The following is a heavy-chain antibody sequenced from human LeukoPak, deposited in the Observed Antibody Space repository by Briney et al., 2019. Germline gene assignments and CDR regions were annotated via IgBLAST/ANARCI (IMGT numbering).Heavy chain of an antibody. D-gene: IGHD5-18*01. CDR1: GFTFSDHA. Sequence: GGSLRLSCAASGFTFSDHAMNWVRQALGKGLQWVSSISTDGGNTYYADSVKGRFTISRDNSKNTLYLHMSSLRAEDTAVYYCGKTTVGYSSGQKPAWPVDYWGQGTLVTVSS. J-gene: IGHJ4*02. CDR2: ISTDGGNT. CDR3: GKTTVGYSSGQKPAWPVDY. V-gene: IGHV3-23*01.